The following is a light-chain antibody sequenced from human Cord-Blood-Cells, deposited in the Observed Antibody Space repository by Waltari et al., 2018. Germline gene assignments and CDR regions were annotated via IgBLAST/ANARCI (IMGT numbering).Light chain of an antibody. CDR1: SSDVGGYNY. V-gene: IGLV2-14*01. CDR2: EVS. J-gene: IGLJ2*01. Sequence: QSALTQPASVSGSPGQSPTISCTGTSSDVGGYNYVSWYQQHPGKAPKLMIYEVSNRPSGVSNRFSGSKSGNTASLTISGLQAEDEADYYCSSYTSSSTLVVFGGGTKLTVL. CDR3: SSYTSSSTLVV.